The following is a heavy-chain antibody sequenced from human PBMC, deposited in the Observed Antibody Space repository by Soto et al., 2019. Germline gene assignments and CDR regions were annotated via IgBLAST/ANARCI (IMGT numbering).Heavy chain of an antibody. Sequence: ASVKVSCKASGYTSTSYYMHWVRQAPGQGLEWMGIINPSGGSTSYAQKFQGRVTMTRDTSTSTVYMELSSLRSEDTAVYYCARSHRVLGCSGGSCPKYYYYYGMDVWGQGTTVTVSS. J-gene: IGHJ6*02. D-gene: IGHD2-15*01. CDR1: GYTSTSYY. V-gene: IGHV1-46*01. CDR2: INPSGGST. CDR3: ARSHRVLGCSGGSCPKYYYYYGMDV.